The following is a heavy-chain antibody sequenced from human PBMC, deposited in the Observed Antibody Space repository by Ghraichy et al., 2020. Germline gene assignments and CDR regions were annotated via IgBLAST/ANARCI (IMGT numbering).Heavy chain of an antibody. CDR1: GGSITDSSHF. J-gene: IGHJ4*02. V-gene: IGHV4-39*01. D-gene: IGHD3-22*01. CDR2: IYYSGTT. CDR3: ARAGAVYPDRDVYYAFDF. Sequence: SETLSLTCTVSGGSITDSSHFWGWIRRPPEKGLEWIATIYYSGTTYYNPSLKSRVTISLDTSKNQFSLNLNSVTAADTAVYYCARAGAVYPDRDVYYAFDFWAQVTLVTVSS.